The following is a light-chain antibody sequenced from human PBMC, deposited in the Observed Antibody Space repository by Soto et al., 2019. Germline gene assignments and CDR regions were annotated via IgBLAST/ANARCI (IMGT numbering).Light chain of an antibody. CDR1: QSVSSN. Sequence: EIVMTQSPATLSVSPGERATLSCRASQSVSSNLAWYQQKPGQAPRLLIYGAFTRATGIPARFSGSGSGTEFTLTISTLQSEDFAVYYCQQYNNWPPRAWTFGQGTKVEI. J-gene: IGKJ1*01. V-gene: IGKV3-15*01. CDR3: QQYNNWPPRAWT. CDR2: GAF.